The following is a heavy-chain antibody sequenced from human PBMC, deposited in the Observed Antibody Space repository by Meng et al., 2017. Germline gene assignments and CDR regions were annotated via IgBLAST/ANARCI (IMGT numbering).Heavy chain of an antibody. D-gene: IGHD3-22*01. Sequence: GESLKISCAASGFTFSSYAMHWVRQAPGKGLEWVAVISYDGSNKYYADSVKGRFTISRDNSKNTLYLQMNSLRAEDTAVYYCARDIYYDSSGYYSYPPYYYGMDAWGQGTTVTVSS. CDR2: ISYDGSNK. V-gene: IGHV3-30*04. CDR3: ARDIYYDSSGYYSYPPYYYGMDA. J-gene: IGHJ6*02. CDR1: GFTFSSYA.